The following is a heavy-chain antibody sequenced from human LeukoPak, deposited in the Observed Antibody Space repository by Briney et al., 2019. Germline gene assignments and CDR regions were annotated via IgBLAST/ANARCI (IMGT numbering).Heavy chain of an antibody. D-gene: IGHD3-9*01. CDR1: GGSISSSNYY. CDR2: IYYGGSS. Sequence: PSETLSLTCTVSGGSISSSNYYWGWIRQPPGKGLEWIGNIYYGGSSYYNPSLQSRVTISLDTSKNQFSLKLRSVTAADTAVYYCAREVWYDILTGYYFDYWGQGTLVTVSS. V-gene: IGHV4-39*07. CDR3: AREVWYDILTGYYFDY. J-gene: IGHJ4*02.